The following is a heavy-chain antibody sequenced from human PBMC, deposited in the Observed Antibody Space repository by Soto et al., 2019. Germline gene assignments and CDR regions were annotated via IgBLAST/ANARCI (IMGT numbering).Heavy chain of an antibody. D-gene: IGHD3-22*01. CDR3: ARGYYYDSSGYYSNAYYFDY. CDR1: GGTFSSYA. V-gene: IGHV1-69*01. CDR2: IIPIFGTA. J-gene: IGHJ4*02. Sequence: QVQLVQSGAEVKKPGSSVKVSCKASGGTFSSYAISWVRQAPGQGLEWMGGIIPIFGTANYAQKFQGRVTITADESTSNAYIEVGRLRSEDPAVYYRARGYYYDSSGYYSNAYYFDYWGQGTLVTVSS.